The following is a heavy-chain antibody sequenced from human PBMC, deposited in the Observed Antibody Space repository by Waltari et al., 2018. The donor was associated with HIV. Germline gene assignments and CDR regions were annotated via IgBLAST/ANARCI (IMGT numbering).Heavy chain of an antibody. V-gene: IGHV4-34*01. CDR2: INHSGST. D-gene: IGHD4-4*01. J-gene: IGHJ5*02. Sequence: QVQLQQWGAGLLKPSETLSLTCAVYGGSFSGYYWSWFRQPPGKGLEWIGEINHSGSTNYNPSLKSRVTISVDTSKNQFCLKLSSVTAAETAVYYCASRPPTSGWFDPWGQGTLVTVSS. CDR1: GGSFSGYY. CDR3: ASRPPTSGWFDP.